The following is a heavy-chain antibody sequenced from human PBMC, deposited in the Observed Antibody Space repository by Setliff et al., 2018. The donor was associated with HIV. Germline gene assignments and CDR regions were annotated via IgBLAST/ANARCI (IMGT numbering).Heavy chain of an antibody. Sequence: ASVKVSCKTSGDKFGSFDINWVRQASGQGLEWVGWVYASTGHTAYARKFEGRVTMTRDTSISTAYMELSSLTSEDTAVYYCARGKGVGGVVITGGLDVWGKGTTVTVSS. V-gene: IGHV1-8*01. D-gene: IGHD3-10*01. J-gene: IGHJ6*04. CDR2: VYASTGHT. CDR3: ARGKGVGGVVITGGLDV. CDR1: GDKFGSFD.